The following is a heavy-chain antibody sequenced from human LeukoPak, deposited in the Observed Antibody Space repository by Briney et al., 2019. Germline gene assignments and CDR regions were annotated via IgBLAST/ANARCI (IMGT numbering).Heavy chain of an antibody. CDR2: ISSSSSYI. CDR3: AREDGSTTLANRFDP. CDR1: GFTFISYS. D-gene: IGHD3-10*01. J-gene: IGHJ5*02. V-gene: IGHV3-21*01. Sequence: GGSLRLSCAASGFTFISYSMNWVRQAPGKGLEWVSSISSSSSYIYYADSVKGRFTISRDNAKNSLYLQMNSLRAEDTAVYYCAREDGSTTLANRFDPWGQGTLVTVSS.